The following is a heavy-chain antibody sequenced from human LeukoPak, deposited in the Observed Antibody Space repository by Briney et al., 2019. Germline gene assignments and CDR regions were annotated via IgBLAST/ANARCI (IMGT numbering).Heavy chain of an antibody. CDR1: GYTFTSYG. CDR2: ISAYNGNT. D-gene: IGHD5-24*01. CDR3: ARNGDYVEMATIFY. J-gene: IGHJ4*02. V-gene: IGHV1-18*01. Sequence: ASVKVSCTASGYTFTSYGISWVRQAPGQGLEWMGWISAYNGNTNYAQKLQGRVTMTTDTSTSTAYMELRSLRSDDTAVYYCARNGDYVEMATIFYWGQGTLVTVSS.